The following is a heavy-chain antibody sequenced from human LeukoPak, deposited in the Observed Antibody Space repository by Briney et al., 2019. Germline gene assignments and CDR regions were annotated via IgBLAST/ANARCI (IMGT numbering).Heavy chain of an antibody. J-gene: IGHJ5*02. D-gene: IGHD3-3*01. CDR1: GFTFGDYT. CDR3: SRHYYGLNWFDP. V-gene: IGHV3-49*04. CDR2: IRSKAYGGTT. Sequence: GGSLRLSCTASGFTFGDYTMSWVRQAPGKGLEWVGFIRSKAYGGTTEYAASVKGRFTISRDDSKSIAYLQMNSLIPEGTGVYYCSRHYYGLNWFDPWGQGTLVTVSS.